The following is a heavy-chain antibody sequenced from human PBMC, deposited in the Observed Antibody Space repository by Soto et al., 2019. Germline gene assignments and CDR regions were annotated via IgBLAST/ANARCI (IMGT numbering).Heavy chain of an antibody. CDR1: GFTFSDYY. CDR3: ARGSSSGESDY. J-gene: IGHJ4*02. D-gene: IGHD6-13*01. CDR2: ISSSSSYT. Sequence: QVQLVESGGGLVKPGGSLRLSCAASGFTFSDYYMSWIRQAPGKGLEWVSYISSSSSYTNYADSVKGRFTISRDNAKNSRYLQMNSLRAEDTAVYYCARGSSSGESDYWGQGTLVTVSS. V-gene: IGHV3-11*05.